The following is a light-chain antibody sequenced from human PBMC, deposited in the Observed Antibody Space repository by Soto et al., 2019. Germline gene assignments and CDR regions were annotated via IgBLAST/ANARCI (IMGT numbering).Light chain of an antibody. CDR3: SSYTSSSTLDV. Sequence: QSVLTQPASVSGSPGQSITISCTGTSSDVGGYNYVSCYQQQPGKAPKLMIYEVSDRPSGVSNRFSGYKSGNTASLTMSGLQAEDVADCYCSSYTSSSTLDVFGTGTKVTVL. V-gene: IGLV2-14*01. J-gene: IGLJ1*01. CDR1: SSDVGGYNY. CDR2: EVS.